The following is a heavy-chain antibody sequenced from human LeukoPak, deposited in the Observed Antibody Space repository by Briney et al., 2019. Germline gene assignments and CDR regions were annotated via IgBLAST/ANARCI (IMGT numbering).Heavy chain of an antibody. CDR1: GYTFTGYY. CDR2: INPNSGGT. V-gene: IGHV1-2*02. Sequence: GASVKVSCKASGYTFTGYYMHWVRQAPGQGLEWMGWINPNSGGTNYAQKFQGRVIMTRDTSISTAYMELSRLRSDDTAVYYCARGDGVRYFDWSPYYFDYWGQGTLVTVSS. CDR3: ARGDGVRYFDWSPYYFDY. D-gene: IGHD3-9*01. J-gene: IGHJ4*02.